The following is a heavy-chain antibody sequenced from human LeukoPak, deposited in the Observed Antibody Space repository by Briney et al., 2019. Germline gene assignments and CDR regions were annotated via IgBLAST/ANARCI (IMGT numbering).Heavy chain of an antibody. CDR3: ARTPMVRGVLSEYYYYYMDV. CDR2: IYYSGST. V-gene: IGHV4-61*05. CDR1: GGSISTSNYY. D-gene: IGHD3-10*01. J-gene: IGHJ6*03. Sequence: SETLSLTCTVSGGSISTSNYYWGWIRQPPGKGLEWIGYIYYSGSTNYNPSLKSRVTISVDTSKNQFSLKLSSVTAADTAVYYCARTPMVRGVLSEYYYYYMDVWGKGTTVTISS.